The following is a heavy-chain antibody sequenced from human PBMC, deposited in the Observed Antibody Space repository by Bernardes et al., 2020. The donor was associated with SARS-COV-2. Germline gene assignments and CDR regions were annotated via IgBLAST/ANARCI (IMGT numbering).Heavy chain of an antibody. Sequence: ASVKVSCKASGYTFTSYDINWVRQATGQGLEWMGWMNPNSGNTGYAQKFQGRVTMTRNTSISTAYMELSSLRSEDTAVYYCASVLSSGWSNYYYYGMDVWGQGTTVTVSS. CDR3: ASVLSSGWSNYYYYGMDV. V-gene: IGHV1-8*01. CDR2: MNPNSGNT. CDR1: GYTFTSYD. J-gene: IGHJ6*02. D-gene: IGHD6-19*01.